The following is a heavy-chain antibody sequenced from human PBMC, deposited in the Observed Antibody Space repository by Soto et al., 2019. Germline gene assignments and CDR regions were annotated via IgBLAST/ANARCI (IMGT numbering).Heavy chain of an antibody. CDR1: GGSISSGGYY. J-gene: IGHJ6*02. CDR3: ARTLYYYGSGSYYIPAPDYDVCMHV. Sequence: SETLSLTCTVSGGSISSGGYYWSWIRQHPGKGLEWIGYIYYSGSTYYNPSLKSRVTISVDTSKNQFSLKLSSVTAADTAVYYCARTLYYYGSGSYYIPAPDYDVCMHVLGPGTTVTVS. CDR2: IYYSGST. V-gene: IGHV4-31*03. D-gene: IGHD3-10*01.